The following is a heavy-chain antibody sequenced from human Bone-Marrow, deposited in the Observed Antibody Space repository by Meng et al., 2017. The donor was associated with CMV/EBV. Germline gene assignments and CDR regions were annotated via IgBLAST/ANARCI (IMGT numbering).Heavy chain of an antibody. V-gene: IGHV3-73*01. D-gene: IGHD7-27*01. Sequence: GESLKISCAASGFTFGGSAMHWVRQASGKGLEWVGRIRSKANSYATAYAASVKGRFTISRDDSKNTAYLQMNSLKTEDTAVYYCTRHVVVGTGVNLFDYWGQGTLVTVSS. CDR1: GFTFGGSA. J-gene: IGHJ4*02. CDR2: IRSKANSYAT. CDR3: TRHVVVGTGVNLFDY.